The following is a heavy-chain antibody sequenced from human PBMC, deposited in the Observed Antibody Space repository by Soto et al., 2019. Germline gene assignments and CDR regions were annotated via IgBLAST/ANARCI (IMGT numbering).Heavy chain of an antibody. CDR3: AKDLSGARWYYDALDV. J-gene: IGHJ6*02. V-gene: IGHV3-30*18. CDR1: GFTFSTHG. Sequence: GGSLRLSCEVSGFTFSTHGMHWVRQSPGKGLEWVAGTSYDGTNKYYARSVQGRFTISRENSMKTLYLQMNSLRTEDTAVYYCAKDLSGARWYYDALDVWGQGTTVTVSS. CDR2: TSYDGTNK. D-gene: IGHD2-15*01.